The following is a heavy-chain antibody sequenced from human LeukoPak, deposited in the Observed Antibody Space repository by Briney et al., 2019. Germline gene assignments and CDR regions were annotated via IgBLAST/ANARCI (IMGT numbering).Heavy chain of an antibody. CDR3: AKGRTYYGSGSSDY. Sequence: GGSLRLSCAASGFTFDDYGMSWVRQAPGKGLEWVSGINWNGGSTYYADSVKGRFTISRDNSKNTLYLQMNSLRAEDTAVYYCAKGRTYYGSGSSDYWGQGTLVTVSS. D-gene: IGHD3-10*01. CDR2: INWNGGST. CDR1: GFTFDDYG. J-gene: IGHJ4*02. V-gene: IGHV3-20*04.